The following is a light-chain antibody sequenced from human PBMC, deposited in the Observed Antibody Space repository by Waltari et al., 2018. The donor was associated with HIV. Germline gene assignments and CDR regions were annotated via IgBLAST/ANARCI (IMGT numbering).Light chain of an antibody. CDR1: SHDLGRYAL. CDR2: DVT. CDR3: CSYAGITTWV. Sequence: QSALTQPASVSGSPGQSITISCTGTSHDLGRYALVSWYQHQPGRAPKLIIYDVTKWPSGVSHRFSGSKSGATASLTISGLQAEDEADYYCCSYAGITTWVFGGGTKVTVL. J-gene: IGLJ3*02. V-gene: IGLV2-23*02.